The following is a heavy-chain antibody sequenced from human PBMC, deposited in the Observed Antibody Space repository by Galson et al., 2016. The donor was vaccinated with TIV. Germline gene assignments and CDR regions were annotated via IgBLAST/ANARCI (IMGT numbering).Heavy chain of an antibody. V-gene: IGHV3-30*04. CDR2: LSYNERDN. Sequence: SLRLSCAASGFSFRSYSMHWVRQTPGKGLEWVAVLSYNERDNYYADSVKGRFTISRGNSKNTLYLQMNTLRPEDTAMYYCARDGFDYWGQGTLVTVSS. J-gene: IGHJ4*02. CDR3: ARDGFDY. CDR1: GFSFRSYS.